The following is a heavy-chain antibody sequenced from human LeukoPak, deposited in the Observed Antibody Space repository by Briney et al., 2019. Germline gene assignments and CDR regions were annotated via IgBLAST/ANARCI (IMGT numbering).Heavy chain of an antibody. D-gene: IGHD3-22*01. CDR1: GYTFTGYY. CDR3: ARGTYYYDSSGPSYFDY. CDR2: INPNSGGT. J-gene: IGHJ4*02. V-gene: IGHV1-2*02. Sequence: ASVKVSCKASGYTFTGYYMHWVRQAPGQGLEWMGWINPNSGGTNYAQKFQGRVTMTRDTSISTAYMELSRLRSDDTAVYYCARGTYYYDSSGPSYFDYWGQGTLVTVSS.